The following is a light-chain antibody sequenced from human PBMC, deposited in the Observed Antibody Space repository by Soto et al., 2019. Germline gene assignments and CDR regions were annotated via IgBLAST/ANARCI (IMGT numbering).Light chain of an antibody. CDR3: GTWDSSLSVGV. V-gene: IGLV1-51*01. CDR1: SSNIGNNF. J-gene: IGLJ2*01. Sequence: QAVVTQPPSVSAAPGQKVTISCSGSSSNIGNNFVSWFQQLPGAAPKLLIYDNNNRPSGIPDRFSGSKSGTSATLGITGLQTGDEGDYYGGTWDSSLSVGVFGGGTKVTVL. CDR2: DNN.